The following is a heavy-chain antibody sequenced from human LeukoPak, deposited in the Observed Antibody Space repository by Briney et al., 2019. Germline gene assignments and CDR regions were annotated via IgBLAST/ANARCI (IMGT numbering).Heavy chain of an antibody. CDR2: INPDSGGT. J-gene: IGHJ4*02. D-gene: IGHD2-21*02. CDR1: GGTFSSYA. V-gene: IGHV1-2*02. Sequence: GSVKVSCKASGGTFSSYAISWVRQAPGQGLEWMGWINPDSGGTNSAQKFQGRVTMTRDTSISTAYMELSRLTSDDTAVYYCARTKAYCGGDCYSDYWGQGTLVTVSS. CDR3: ARTKAYCGGDCYSDY.